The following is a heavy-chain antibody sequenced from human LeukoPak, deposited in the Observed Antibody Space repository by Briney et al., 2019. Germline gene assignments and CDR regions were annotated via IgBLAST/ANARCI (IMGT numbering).Heavy chain of an antibody. Sequence: ASVKVSCKASGYTFTNYGITWVRQAPGQGLEWMGWISSNNGNTNYAQKLQGRVTITTDTSTSTAYMELRSLRSDDTAVYYCATSAYSSSWVGLSWFDPWGQGTLVTVSS. CDR3: ATSAYSSSWVGLSWFDP. CDR2: ISSNNGNT. V-gene: IGHV1-18*01. J-gene: IGHJ5*02. CDR1: GYTFTNYG. D-gene: IGHD6-13*01.